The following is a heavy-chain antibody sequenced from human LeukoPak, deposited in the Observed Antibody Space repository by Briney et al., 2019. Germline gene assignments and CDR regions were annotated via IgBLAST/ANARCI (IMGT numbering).Heavy chain of an antibody. CDR1: GFTFSSYA. Sequence: PGGSLRFYCAASGFTFSSYAMSWLRQAPGKGLEWVSAISGSGGSTYYADSVKGRFTISRANSKNTLYLQMKRLRAEDTPVYYCAKDKGDYVGDYFDYCGQGTLVTVSS. V-gene: IGHV3-23*01. D-gene: IGHD4-17*01. J-gene: IGHJ4*02. CDR2: ISGSGGST. CDR3: AKDKGDYVGDYFDY.